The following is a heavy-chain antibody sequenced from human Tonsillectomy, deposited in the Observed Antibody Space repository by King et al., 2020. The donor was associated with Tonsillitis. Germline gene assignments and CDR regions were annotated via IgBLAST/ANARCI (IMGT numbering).Heavy chain of an antibody. J-gene: IGHJ4*02. V-gene: IGHV4-39*01. CDR3: ARMGPDY. CDR2: FYYSGIT. CDR1: GGSIGSSNYY. Sequence: QLQESGPRLVKPSETLSLTCTVSGGSIGSSNYYWGWIRQPPGKGLEWIGCFYYSGITYYSPSLKSRVTISVDTSRNQFSLCLRFVTAADTAVYYCARMGPDYWGQGTLVTVSS.